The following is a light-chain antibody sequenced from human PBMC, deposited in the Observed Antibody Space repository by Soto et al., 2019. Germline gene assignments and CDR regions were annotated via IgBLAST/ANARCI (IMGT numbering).Light chain of an antibody. CDR3: QQYNSYPYT. V-gene: IGKV1-5*03. J-gene: IGKJ2*01. CDR1: QSISSW. CDR2: KGS. Sequence: DIQMTQSPSTLSASIGDRVTITCRASQSISSWLAWYQKKPGKAPKLLIYKGSRLESGVPSRFSGSGSGTEVTLTISSLQPDDFATYYCQQYNSYPYTFGQGTELEIK.